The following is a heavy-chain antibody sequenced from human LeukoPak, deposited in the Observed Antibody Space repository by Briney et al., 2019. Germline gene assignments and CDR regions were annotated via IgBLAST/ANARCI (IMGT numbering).Heavy chain of an antibody. CDR1: GFTFSSYD. Sequence: GRSLRLSCAASGFTFSSYDMHWVRQAPGKGLEWVAVISYDGNDKHYADSVKGRFTISRDNSKNTLYLQMNSLRVEITAVYYCAKDQYDYVRGEFDYWGQGTLVTVSS. V-gene: IGHV3-30*18. CDR2: ISYDGNDK. D-gene: IGHD3-16*01. CDR3: AKDQYDYVRGEFDY. J-gene: IGHJ4*02.